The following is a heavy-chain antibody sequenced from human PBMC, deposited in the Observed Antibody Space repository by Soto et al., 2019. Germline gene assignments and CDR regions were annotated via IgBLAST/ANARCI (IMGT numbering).Heavy chain of an antibody. CDR2: ISAYNGNR. J-gene: IGHJ3*02. D-gene: IGHD5-12*01. Sequence: GASVKVSCKASGYPFTSYGISWVRQAPGQGLEWVAWISAYNGNRDTAQKFQGRVTMTLDTSTDTAHMELGDLTSADTGVYYCARGRIVASIHDAFEIWGQGTKVPVSS. CDR1: GYPFTSYG. CDR3: ARGRIVASIHDAFEI. V-gene: IGHV1-18*01.